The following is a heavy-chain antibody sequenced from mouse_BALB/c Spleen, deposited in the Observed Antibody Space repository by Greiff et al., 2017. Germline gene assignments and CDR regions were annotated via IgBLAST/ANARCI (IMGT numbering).Heavy chain of an antibody. V-gene: IGHV1-31*01. D-gene: IGHD2-2*01. Sequence: VQLKESGPELVKPGASVKISCKASGYSFTGYYMHWVKQSHVKSLEWIGRINPYNGATSYNQNFKDKASLTVDKSSSTAYMELHSLTSEDSAVYYCARGEGYDVWFAYWGQGTLVTVSA. CDR1: GYSFTGYY. J-gene: IGHJ3*01. CDR3: ARGEGYDVWFAY. CDR2: INPYNGAT.